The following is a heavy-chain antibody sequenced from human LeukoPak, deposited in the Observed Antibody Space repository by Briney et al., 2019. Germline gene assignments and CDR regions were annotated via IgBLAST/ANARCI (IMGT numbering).Heavy chain of an antibody. D-gene: IGHD6-19*01. CDR1: RFTFSSYA. CDR3: AGSSGWSTGYAFDI. CDR2: ISYDGSNK. V-gene: IGHV3-30-3*01. Sequence: GGSLRLSCAASRFTFSSYAMHWVRQAPGKGLEWVAVISYDGSNKYYADSVKGRFTISRDNSKNTLYLQMNSLRAEDTAVYYCAGSSGWSTGYAFDIWGQGTMVTVSS. J-gene: IGHJ3*02.